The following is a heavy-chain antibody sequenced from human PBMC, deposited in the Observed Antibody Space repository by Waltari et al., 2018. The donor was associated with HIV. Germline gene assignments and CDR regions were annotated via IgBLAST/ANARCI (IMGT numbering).Heavy chain of an antibody. J-gene: IGHJ4*02. Sequence: QLQLQESRPGLVKPSETLSLTCTVSGGSVSATTYYCGWIRQPPWKGLEWGGSIYYSGSTYYNPSLKSRVTISVDTSKSQFSLRLTSVTAADAALYYCARLHSSGWYFDHWGQGTLVTVSS. D-gene: IGHD6-19*01. CDR2: IYYSGST. CDR1: GGSVSATTYY. CDR3: ARLHSSGWYFDH. V-gene: IGHV4-39*01.